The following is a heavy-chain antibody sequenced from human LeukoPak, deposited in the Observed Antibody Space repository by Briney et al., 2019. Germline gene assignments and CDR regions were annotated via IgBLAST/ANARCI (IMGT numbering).Heavy chain of an antibody. V-gene: IGHV1-18*04. Sequence: ASVKVSCKASGYSFTSYGISWVRQAPGQGLEWMGRISVHTGNTNYAQKLQGRVTMTTDTSTSTAYMELRSLRSDDTAVYYCARVRSDHGDFGNYWGQGTLVTVSS. J-gene: IGHJ4*02. CDR3: ARVRSDHGDFGNY. CDR2: ISVHTGNT. CDR1: GYSFTSYG. D-gene: IGHD4-17*01.